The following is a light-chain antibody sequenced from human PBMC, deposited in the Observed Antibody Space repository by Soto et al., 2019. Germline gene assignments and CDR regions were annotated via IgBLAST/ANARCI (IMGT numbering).Light chain of an antibody. CDR3: QSYDSSLSYV. Sequence: QLVLTQPPSVSGAPGQRVTISCTGSRSNIGAGYDVHWYQQLPGTAPKLLIYGNSNRPSGVPDRFSGSKSGTSAYLAITGLQAEDEADYYCQSYDSSLSYVFGTGTKLTVL. CDR2: GNS. J-gene: IGLJ1*01. CDR1: RSNIGAGYD. V-gene: IGLV1-40*01.